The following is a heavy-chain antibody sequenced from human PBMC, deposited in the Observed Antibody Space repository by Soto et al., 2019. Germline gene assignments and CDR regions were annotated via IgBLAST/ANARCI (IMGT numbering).Heavy chain of an antibody. Sequence: PLRLSCATTRFTFDDHAMHWVRQVAGKGLEWVSGITWTSGSIACGDSVKGRFAIARDNAKNSLHLQMNSLSAEDTAVYYCVKDQSINWHTGNFRLWGQGTLVALPP. CDR1: RFTFDDHA. V-gene: IGHV3-9*01. CDR3: VKDQSINWHTGNFRL. CDR2: ITWTSGSI. D-gene: IGHD1-1*01. J-gene: IGHJ1*01.